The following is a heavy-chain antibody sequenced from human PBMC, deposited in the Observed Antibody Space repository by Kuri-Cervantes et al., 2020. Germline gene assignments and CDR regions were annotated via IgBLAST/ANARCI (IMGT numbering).Heavy chain of an antibody. J-gene: IGHJ4*02. CDR3: AGDSSGYYFDY. CDR1: GGSFSGYY. D-gene: IGHD3-22*01. V-gene: IGHV4-34*01. Sequence: SETLSLTCAVYGGSFSGYYWSWIRQPPGKGLEWIGEINHSGSTYYNPSLKSRITISVDTSKNQFSLKLTSVTAADTAVYYCAGDSSGYYFDYWGQGTLVTVSS. CDR2: INHSGST.